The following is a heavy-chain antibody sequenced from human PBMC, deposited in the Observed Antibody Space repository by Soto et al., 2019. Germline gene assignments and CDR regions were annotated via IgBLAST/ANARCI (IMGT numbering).Heavy chain of an antibody. V-gene: IGHV4-59*08. J-gene: IGHJ5*02. Sequence: SETLSLTCTVSGGSISSYYWSWIRQPPGKGLEWIGYIYYSGSTNYNPSLKSRVTISVDTSKNQFSLKLSSVTAADTAVYYCARRVYGSGSYYGNRLNWFDPWGQGTLVTVSS. CDR1: GGSISSYY. CDR3: ARRVYGSGSYYGNRLNWFDP. CDR2: IYYSGST. D-gene: IGHD3-10*01.